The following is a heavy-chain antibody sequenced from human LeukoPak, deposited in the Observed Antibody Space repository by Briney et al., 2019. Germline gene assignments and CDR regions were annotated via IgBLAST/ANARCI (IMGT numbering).Heavy chain of an antibody. V-gene: IGHV3-30*02. CDR2: IRSDGSSK. CDR3: AKWSGDYPSYYLDY. CDR1: GSTFSSFG. J-gene: IGHJ4*02. D-gene: IGHD4-17*01. Sequence: GESLKISCAASGSTFSSFGLHWVRQAPGKGLDWVALIRSDGSSKNYADSVKGRFTISRDTSKNTVHLQMNNLRAEDTAVYYCAKWSGDYPSYYLDYWGQGTLVTVSS.